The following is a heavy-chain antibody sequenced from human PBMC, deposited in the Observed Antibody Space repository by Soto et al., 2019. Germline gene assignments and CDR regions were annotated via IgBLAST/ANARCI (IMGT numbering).Heavy chain of an antibody. J-gene: IGHJ4*02. V-gene: IGHV2-5*01. CDR2: IYWNDNK. D-gene: IGHD1-1*01. CDR1: GFGLSTNGVG. Sequence: SCPTLVNPTQTLTLTCTFSGFGLSTNGVGVGWIRQPPGKALEWLALIYWNDNKRYSPSLKTRLAITKDTSKNQVVLSMTNMDPVDTATYYCVKSGDNYNLLDYWGQGTPVTVSS. CDR3: VKSGDNYNLLDY.